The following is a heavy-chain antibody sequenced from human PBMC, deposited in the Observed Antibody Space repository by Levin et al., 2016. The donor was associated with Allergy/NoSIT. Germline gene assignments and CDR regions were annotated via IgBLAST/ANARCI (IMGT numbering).Heavy chain of an antibody. CDR1: GDSVSSISAA. J-gene: IGHJ6*02. V-gene: IGHV6-1*01. Sequence: SETLSLTCDISGDSVSSISAAWIWIRQSPSRGLEWLGRTYYRSKWYNDYAPSLKSRLLITPDTSKNQFSLRLSSVTPEDTAVYYCARDDRSIAEGGLDVWGQGTTVTVSS. D-gene: IGHD6-6*01. CDR3: ARDDRSIAEGGLDV. CDR2: TYYRSKWYN.